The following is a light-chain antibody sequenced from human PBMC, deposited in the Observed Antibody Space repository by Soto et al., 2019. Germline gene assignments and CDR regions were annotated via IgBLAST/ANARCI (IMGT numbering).Light chain of an antibody. CDR1: SSDVGGYDY. CDR2: DVS. J-gene: IGLJ3*02. V-gene: IGLV2-14*03. CDR3: SSYTSSSTRV. Sequence: QSALTQPASVSGSPGQSVTISCTGTSSDVGGYDYVSWYQQHPGKAPKLMIYDVSQRPSGVSNRFSGYTSGTTAFLTIWGHQAEEEAYYCCSSYTSSSTRVFGGGTKLTVL.